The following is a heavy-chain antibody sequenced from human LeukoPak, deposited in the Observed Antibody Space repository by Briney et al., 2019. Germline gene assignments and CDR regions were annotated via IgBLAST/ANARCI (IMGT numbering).Heavy chain of an antibody. CDR2: IYYTGST. CDR3: ARTTVTPPDYYYYGMDV. J-gene: IGHJ6*02. Sequence: SETXSXXCTVSGGSISGYYWSWIRQPPGKGLEWVGYIYYTGSTNYNPSLKSRVTISVDTSKNQLYLKVTYVNAADTAVYYCARTTVTPPDYYYYGMDVWGQGTTVTVSS. V-gene: IGHV4-59*01. D-gene: IGHD4-17*01. CDR1: GGSISGYY.